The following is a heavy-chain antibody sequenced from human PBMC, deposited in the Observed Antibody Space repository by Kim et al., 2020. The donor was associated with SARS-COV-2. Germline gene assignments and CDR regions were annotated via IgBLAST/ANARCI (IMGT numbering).Heavy chain of an antibody. J-gene: IGHJ5*02. V-gene: IGHV3-11*05. CDR3: VREPRLTGTRNNWLDP. Sequence: DSVRGRFTISRDNAKNSLYLHMSSLRAEDTAVYHCVREPRLTGTRNNWLDPWGQGTLVTVSS. D-gene: IGHD1-20*01.